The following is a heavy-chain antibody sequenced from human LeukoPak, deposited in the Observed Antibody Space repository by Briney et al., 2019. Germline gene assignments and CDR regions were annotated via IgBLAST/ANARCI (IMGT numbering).Heavy chain of an antibody. D-gene: IGHD6-19*01. CDR2: IYDSGST. CDR3: ARLPTYSSGWHGFDY. V-gene: IGHV4-39*01. Sequence: SETLSLTCTVSGGSIRSSYYYWGWIRQPPGKGLEWIGSIYDSGSTYYNPSLRSRVTISVDTSKNQFSLKLSSVTAADTAVYYCARLPTYSSGWHGFDYWGQGTLVTVSS. J-gene: IGHJ4*02. CDR1: GGSIRSSYYY.